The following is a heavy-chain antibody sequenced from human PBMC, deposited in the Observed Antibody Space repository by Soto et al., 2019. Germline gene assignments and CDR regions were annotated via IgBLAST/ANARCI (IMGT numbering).Heavy chain of an antibody. CDR3: ARGPSYYAPFHNWFDP. CDR1: GFTFSSYA. V-gene: IGHV3-30-3*01. Sequence: GGSLRLSCAASGFTFSSYAMHWVRQAPGKGLEWVAVISYDGSNKYYADSVKGRFTISRDNSKNTLYLQMNSLRAEDTAVYYCARGPSYYAPFHNWFDPWGQGTLVTVSS. J-gene: IGHJ5*02. D-gene: IGHD1-26*01. CDR2: ISYDGSNK.